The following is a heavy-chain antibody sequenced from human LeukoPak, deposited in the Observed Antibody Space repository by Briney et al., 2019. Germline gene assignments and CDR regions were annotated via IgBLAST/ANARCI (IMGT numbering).Heavy chain of an antibody. D-gene: IGHD3-10*01. CDR3: ARGGDRSFDY. Sequence: SETLSLTCTVSGGSISSSSYYWGWIRQPPGKGLEWIAEIHHSGSINYNPSLKSRVTISVDKAKNQFSLNLNSVTAADTAVYYCARGGDRSFDYWGQGTLVTVSS. CDR2: IHHSGSI. J-gene: IGHJ4*02. V-gene: IGHV4-39*07. CDR1: GGSISSSSYY.